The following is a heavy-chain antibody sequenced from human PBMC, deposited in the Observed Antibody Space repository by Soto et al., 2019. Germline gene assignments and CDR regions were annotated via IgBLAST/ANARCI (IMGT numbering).Heavy chain of an antibody. J-gene: IGHJ6*02. CDR1: GYTFTGYY. V-gene: IGHV1-2*04. D-gene: IGHD1-20*01. CDR3: ARGLITGSYYYGMDV. CDR2: INPNSGGT. Sequence: ASVKVSCKASGYTFTGYYMHWVRQAPGQGLEWMGWINPNSGGTNYAQKFQGWVTMTRDTSISAAYMELSRLRSDDTAVYYCARGLITGSYYYGMDVWGQGTTVTVSS.